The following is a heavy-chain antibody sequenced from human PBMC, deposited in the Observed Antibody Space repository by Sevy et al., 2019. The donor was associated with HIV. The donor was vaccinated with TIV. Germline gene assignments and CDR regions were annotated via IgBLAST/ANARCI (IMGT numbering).Heavy chain of an antibody. Sequence: SETLSLTCNVSGGSISSHYCTWIRQPPGKGLEWIAYMHYRGGTNYNPSLKSRVTISVDKSKSQFSLQLNSVTAVDTAVYYCAAYRYDSTGYSAFDYWGQGILVTVSS. CDR3: AAYRYDSTGYSAFDY. CDR2: MHYRGGT. V-gene: IGHV4-59*11. CDR1: GGSISSHY. J-gene: IGHJ4*02. D-gene: IGHD3-22*01.